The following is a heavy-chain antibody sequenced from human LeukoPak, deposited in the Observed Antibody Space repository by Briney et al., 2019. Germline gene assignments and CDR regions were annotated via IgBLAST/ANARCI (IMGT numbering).Heavy chain of an antibody. V-gene: IGHV3-53*04. CDR3: ARDGSGSYYLDYYYGMDV. J-gene: IGHJ6*02. CDR2: IYSGGST. CDR1: GFTVSSNY. Sequence: PGGSLRLSCAASGFTVSSNYMSWVRQAPGKGLEWVSVIYSGGSTYYADSVKGRFTISRHNSKNTLYLQMNSLRAEDTAMYYCARDGSGSYYLDYYYGMDVWGQGTTVTVSS. D-gene: IGHD3-10*01.